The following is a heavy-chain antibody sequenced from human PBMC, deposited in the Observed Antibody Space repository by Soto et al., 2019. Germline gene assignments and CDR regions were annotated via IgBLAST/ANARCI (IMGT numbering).Heavy chain of an antibody. CDR3: CLPYGDYPFDY. CDR1: GFTFSSYW. J-gene: IGHJ4*02. CDR2: INSDGSST. Sequence: GGSLRLSCAASGFTFSSYWMHWVRQAPGKGLVWVSRINSDGSSTSYADSVKGRFTISRDNAKNTLYLQMNSLRAEDTAVYYCCLPYGDYPFDYWGQGTLVTVSS. D-gene: IGHD4-17*01. V-gene: IGHV3-74*01.